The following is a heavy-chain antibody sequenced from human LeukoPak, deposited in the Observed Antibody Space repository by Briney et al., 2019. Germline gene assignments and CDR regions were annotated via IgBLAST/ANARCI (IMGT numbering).Heavy chain of an antibody. CDR3: TRQYSSSWYEY. D-gene: IGHD6-13*01. Sequence: GGSLRLSCAASGFTFSNAWMSWVRQAPGKGLEWVGRIRSKANSYATAYAASVKGRFTISRDDSKNTAYLQMNSLKTEDTAVYYCTRQYSSSWYEYWGQGTLVTVSS. V-gene: IGHV3-73*01. CDR2: IRSKANSYAT. CDR1: GFTFSNAW. J-gene: IGHJ4*02.